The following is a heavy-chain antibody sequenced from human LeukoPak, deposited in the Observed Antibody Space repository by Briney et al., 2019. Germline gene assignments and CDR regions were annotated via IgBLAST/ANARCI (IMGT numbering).Heavy chain of an antibody. CDR1: GFTFSSSS. V-gene: IGHV3-23*01. J-gene: IGHJ4*02. D-gene: IGHD2-2*01. CDR3: AKGLAPAAY. CDR2: LTGSGGST. Sequence: QPGGSLRLSCAASGFTFSSSSMSWVRQAPGKGLEWVSALTGSGGSTYYADSVKGRFTISRDNSKKTLFLQMNSLRAEDTAVYYCAKGLAPAAYWGQGTLVTVSS.